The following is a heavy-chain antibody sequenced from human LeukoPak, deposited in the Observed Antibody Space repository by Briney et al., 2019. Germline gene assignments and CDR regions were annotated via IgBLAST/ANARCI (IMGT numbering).Heavy chain of an antibody. CDR3: ARVRGIAVALYYFDY. CDR2: ISAYNGNT. CDR1: GYTFTSYG. D-gene: IGHD6-19*01. J-gene: IGHJ4*02. V-gene: IGHV1-18*01. Sequence: ASVKVSCKASGYTFTSYGINWVRQAPGQGLEWMGWISAYNGNTNYAQKLQGRVTMTTDTSTSTAYMELRSLRSDDTAVYYCARVRGIAVALYYFDYWGQGTLVTVSS.